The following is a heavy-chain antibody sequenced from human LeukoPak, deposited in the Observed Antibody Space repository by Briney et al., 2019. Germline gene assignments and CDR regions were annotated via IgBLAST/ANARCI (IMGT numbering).Heavy chain of an antibody. CDR3: ARGNYGSGSYYFDY. CDR1: GGSISSGGYY. D-gene: IGHD3-10*01. V-gene: IGHV4-31*03. J-gene: IGHJ4*02. Sequence: SETLSLTCTVSGGSISSGGYYWSWIRQHPGKGLEWIGYIYYSGSTYYNPSLKSRVTISVDTSKNQFSLKLSSVTAADTAVYYCARGNYGSGSYYFDYWGQGTLVTVSS. CDR2: IYYSGST.